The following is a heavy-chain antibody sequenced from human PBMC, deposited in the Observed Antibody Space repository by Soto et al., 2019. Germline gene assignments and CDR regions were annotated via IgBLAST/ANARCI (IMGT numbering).Heavy chain of an antibody. V-gene: IGHV3-21*01. CDR1: GFTFSSYS. CDR2: ISSSSSYI. CDR3: ARGGGSSWYRINY. D-gene: IGHD6-13*01. J-gene: IGHJ4*02. Sequence: EVQLVESGGGLVKPGGSLRLSCAASGFTFSSYSMNWVRQAPGKGLEWVSSISSSSSYIYYADSVKGRFTISRDNAKNSLYLQMNRLRAEDTAVYYCARGGGSSWYRINYWGQGTLVTVSS.